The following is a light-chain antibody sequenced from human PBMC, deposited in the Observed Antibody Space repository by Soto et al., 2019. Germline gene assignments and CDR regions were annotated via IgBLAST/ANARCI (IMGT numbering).Light chain of an antibody. J-gene: IGKJ4*01. CDR1: QGIGST. CDR3: QPYNKWPLT. CDR2: GAS. Sequence: EIVRTQSPATLSVSPREGATLSCRASQGIGSTLAWYQQKPGQTPRLLIYGASTRATGVPARFSGSGSGTDFTLTINSLQSEDFAVYYCQPYNKWPLTVGGGTKVDIK. V-gene: IGKV3-15*01.